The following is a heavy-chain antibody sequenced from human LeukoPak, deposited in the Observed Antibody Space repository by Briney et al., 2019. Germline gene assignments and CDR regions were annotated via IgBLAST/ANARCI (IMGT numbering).Heavy chain of an antibody. CDR3: ARALSGSYYRSVAFDI. V-gene: IGHV3-74*01. Sequence: GGSLRLSCAASGFTFSSYWMHWVRQAPGKGLVWVSLINSDGSSTSYADSVKGRFTISRDNAKNTLYLQMNSLRAEDTAVYYCARALSGSYYRSVAFDIWGQGTMVTVSS. D-gene: IGHD1-26*01. CDR2: INSDGSST. J-gene: IGHJ3*02. CDR1: GFTFSSYW.